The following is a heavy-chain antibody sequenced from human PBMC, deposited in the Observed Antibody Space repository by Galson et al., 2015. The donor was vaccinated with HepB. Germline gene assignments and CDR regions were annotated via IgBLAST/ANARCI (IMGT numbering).Heavy chain of an antibody. Sequence: CAISGDSVSSNSAAWNWIRQSPSRGLEWLGRTYYRSKWYNDYAVSVKSRITINPDTSKNQFSLQLNSVTPEDTAVYYCARGSGIAAAVPVIYFDYWGQGTLVTVSS. CDR3: ARGSGIAAAVPVIYFDY. CDR2: TYYRSKWYN. CDR1: GDSVSSNSAA. J-gene: IGHJ4*02. D-gene: IGHD6-13*01. V-gene: IGHV6-1*01.